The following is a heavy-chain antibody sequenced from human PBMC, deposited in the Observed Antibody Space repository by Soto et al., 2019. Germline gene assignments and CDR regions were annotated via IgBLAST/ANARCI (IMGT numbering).Heavy chain of an antibody. CDR1: GFTSSSYA. J-gene: IGHJ5*02. CDR3: AKDNCISTSCYRLYNWFDP. Sequence: PGGSLRLSCAASGFTSSSYAMSWVRQAPGKGLEWVSAISGSGGSTYYADSVKGRFTISRDNSKNTLYLQMNNLRAEDTAVYYCAKDNCISTSCYRLYNWFDPWGQGTLVTVSS. CDR2: ISGSGGST. D-gene: IGHD2-2*01. V-gene: IGHV3-23*01.